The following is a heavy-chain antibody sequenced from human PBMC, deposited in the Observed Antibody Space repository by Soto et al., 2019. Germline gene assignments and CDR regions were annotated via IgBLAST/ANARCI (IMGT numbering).Heavy chain of an antibody. D-gene: IGHD6-13*01. CDR1: GGTFSSYA. CDR3: ARVDRSSWDINWFDP. CDR2: IIPIFGTA. Sequence: GASVKVSCKASGGTFSSYAISWVRQAPGQGLEWMGGIIPIFGTANYAQKFQGRVRITADESTSTAYMELSSLRSEDTAVYYCARVDRSSWDINWFDPWGQGTLVTVYS. J-gene: IGHJ5*02. V-gene: IGHV1-69*13.